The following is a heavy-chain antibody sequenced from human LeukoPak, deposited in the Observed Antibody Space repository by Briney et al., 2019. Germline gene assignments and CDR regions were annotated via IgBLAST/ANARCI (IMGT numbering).Heavy chain of an antibody. CDR2: IYYSGST. D-gene: IGHD2/OR15-2a*01. CDR3: ARGLSNSI. Sequence: KPSETLSLTCTVSGGSISSSGNYWGWIRQPPGKGLEWIGSIYYSGSTYYNPSLKSRVTISVYTSKNQFSLKLSSVTAADTAVYYCARGLSNSIWGQGTLVTVSS. J-gene: IGHJ4*02. V-gene: IGHV4-39*01. CDR1: GGSISSSGNY.